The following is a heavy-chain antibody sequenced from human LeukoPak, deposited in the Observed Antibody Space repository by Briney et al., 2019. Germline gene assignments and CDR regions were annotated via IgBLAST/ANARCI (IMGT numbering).Heavy chain of an antibody. CDR3: ARDPFEYSSSSGYYYYYMDV. V-gene: IGHV4-39*07. Sequence: PSETLSLTCTVSGGSISSSSYYWGWIRQPPGKGLEWIGSIYYSGSTYYNPSLKSRVTISVDTSKNQFSLKLSSVTAADTAVYYCARDPFEYSSSSGYYYYYMDVWGKGTTVTVSS. CDR2: IYYSGST. J-gene: IGHJ6*03. CDR1: GGSISSSSYY. D-gene: IGHD6-6*01.